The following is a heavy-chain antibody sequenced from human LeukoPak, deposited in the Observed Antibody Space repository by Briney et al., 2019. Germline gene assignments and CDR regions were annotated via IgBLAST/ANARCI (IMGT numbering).Heavy chain of an antibody. J-gene: IGHJ6*04. D-gene: IGHD5-18*01. CDR3: ARDPGGYSYASWDYYYYGMDV. V-gene: IGHV4-59*01. CDR2: IYYSGST. CDR1: GGSISSYY. Sequence: PSETLSLTCTVSGGSISSYYWSWTRQPPGKGLEWIGYIYYSGSTNYNPSLKSRVTISVDTSKNQFSLKLSSVTAADTAVYYCARDPGGYSYASWDYYYYGMDVWGKGTTVTVSS.